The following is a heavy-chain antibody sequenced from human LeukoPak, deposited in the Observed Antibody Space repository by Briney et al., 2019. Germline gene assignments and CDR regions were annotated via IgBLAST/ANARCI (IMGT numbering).Heavy chain of an antibody. CDR3: ARIKYGDSGYYYYYGMDV. V-gene: IGHV1-18*01. D-gene: IGHD4-17*01. CDR2: ICAYNGNT. CDR1: GHTFTSYG. J-gene: IGHJ6*02. Sequence: ASVKVSCKASGHTFTSYGISWVRQAPGQGLEWMGWICAYNGNTNYAQKLQGGVTMTTDTSTSTAYMELRSLRSDDTAVYYCARIKYGDSGYYYYYGMDVWGQGTTVTVSS.